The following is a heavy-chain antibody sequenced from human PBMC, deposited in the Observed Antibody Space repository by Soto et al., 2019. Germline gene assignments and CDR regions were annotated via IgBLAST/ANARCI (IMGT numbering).Heavy chain of an antibody. V-gene: IGHV3-74*01. CDR3: TTVATNSYNWLDP. D-gene: IGHD5-12*01. CDR1: GFTFNTYW. CDR2: INRDGTKT. J-gene: IGHJ5*02. Sequence: EVQLVESGGTLVQPGGSLRLSCAASGFTFNTYWIHWVRQAPGKGLVWVSRINRDGTKTTYADSVKGRFTISRDNAKNTVYLQRNSLRAEDTAVYYCTTVATNSYNWLDPWGQGTLVTVSS.